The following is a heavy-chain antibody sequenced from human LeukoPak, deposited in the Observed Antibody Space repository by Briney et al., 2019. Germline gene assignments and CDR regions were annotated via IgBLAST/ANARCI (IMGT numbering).Heavy chain of an antibody. CDR3: ARARDTAMVNWAVAPHYYYYGMDV. Sequence: GGSLRLSCEGSAFIFSGHWMNWVRQTPGKGLEWVASIKEDGSERQYVDSVKGRFSISRDNTKGSLFLQLNSLRAEDTAVYYCARARDTAMVNWAVAPHYYYYGMDVWGQGTTVTVSS. CDR1: AFIFSGHW. J-gene: IGHJ6*02. CDR2: IKEDGSER. D-gene: IGHD5-18*01. V-gene: IGHV3-7*03.